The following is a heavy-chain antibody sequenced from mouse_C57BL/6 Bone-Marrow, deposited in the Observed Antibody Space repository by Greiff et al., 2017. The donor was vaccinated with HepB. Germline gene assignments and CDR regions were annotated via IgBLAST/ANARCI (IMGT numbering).Heavy chain of an antibody. CDR1: GFTFSSYT. Sequence: EVKVVESGGGLVKPGGSLKLSCAASGFTFSSYTMSWVRQTPEKRLEWVATISGGGGNTYYPDSVKGRFTISRDNAKNTLYLQMSSLRSEDTALYYCARPDYYGSSLYAMDYWGQGTSVTVSS. J-gene: IGHJ4*01. V-gene: IGHV5-9*01. CDR2: ISGGGGNT. CDR3: ARPDYYGSSLYAMDY. D-gene: IGHD1-1*01.